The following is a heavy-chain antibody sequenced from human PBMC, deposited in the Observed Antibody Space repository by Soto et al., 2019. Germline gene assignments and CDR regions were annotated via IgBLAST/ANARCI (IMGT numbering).Heavy chain of an antibody. Sequence: QVQLVQSGAEVKKPGSSVKVSCKASGGTFSSYAISWVRQAPGQGLEWMGGIIPIFGTANYAQNFQGRVTITADKSTSRAYMELSSLRAEDTAVYYCAYGKDCSGGSCYLNWFDPWGQGTLVTVSS. CDR3: AYGKDCSGGSCYLNWFDP. D-gene: IGHD2-15*01. V-gene: IGHV1-69*06. CDR1: GGTFSSYA. CDR2: IIPIFGTA. J-gene: IGHJ5*02.